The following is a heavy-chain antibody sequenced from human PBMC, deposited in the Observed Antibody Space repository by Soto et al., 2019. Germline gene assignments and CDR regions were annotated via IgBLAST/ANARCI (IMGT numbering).Heavy chain of an antibody. V-gene: IGHV4-59*01. CDR3: ARIRESIVLMVYAISFDP. J-gene: IGHJ5*02. D-gene: IGHD2-8*01. CDR2: IYYSGST. Sequence: SETLSLTCTVSGGSISSYYWSWIRQPPGKGLEWIGYIYYSGSTNYNPSLKSRVTISVDTSKNQFSLKLSSVTAADTAVYYCARIRESIVLMVYAISFDPWGQGTLVTVSS. CDR1: GGSISSYY.